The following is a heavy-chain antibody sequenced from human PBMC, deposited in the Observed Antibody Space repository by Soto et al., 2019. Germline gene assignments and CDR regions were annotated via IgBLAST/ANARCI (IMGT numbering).Heavy chain of an antibody. CDR1: GFTVSSNY. CDR2: IYSGGST. V-gene: IGHV3-66*01. Sequence: EVQLVESGGGLVQPGGSLRLSCAASGFTVSSNYMSWVRQAPGKGLEWVSVIYSGGSTYYADSVKGSISISRGNSKSTLYLQRSSMRAEDTAVYYCASDLVAGFDYWGRGTLVTVSS. CDR3: ASDLVAGFDY. J-gene: IGHJ4*02. D-gene: IGHD6-19*01.